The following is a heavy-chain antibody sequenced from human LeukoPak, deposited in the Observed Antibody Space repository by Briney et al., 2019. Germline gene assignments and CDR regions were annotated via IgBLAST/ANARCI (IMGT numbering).Heavy chain of an antibody. V-gene: IGHV3-30-3*01. J-gene: IGHJ4*02. Sequence: GGSLRLSCAASGFTFSSYAMHWVRQAPGKGLEWVAVISYDGSNKYYADSVKGRFTISRDNSKNTLYLQMNSLRAEDTAVYYCAREKDIVVVPAASPKYYFDYWGQGTLVTVSS. CDR3: AREKDIVVVPAASPKYYFDY. CDR2: ISYDGSNK. D-gene: IGHD2-2*01. CDR1: GFTFSSYA.